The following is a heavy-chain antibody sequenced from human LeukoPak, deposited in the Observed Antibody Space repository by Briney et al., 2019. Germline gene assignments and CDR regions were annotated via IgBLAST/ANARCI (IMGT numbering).Heavy chain of an antibody. CDR3: AKDGPVAGTGSYFDY. Sequence: PGRSLGLSCAASRFAFSSYGMHWVRQAPGKGLEWVAVMSYDGSSKYYADSMKGRFTISRDNSKNTLFLQMNSLRAEDTAVYYCAKDGPVAGTGSYFDYWGQGTLVTVSS. CDR2: MSYDGSSK. D-gene: IGHD6-19*01. V-gene: IGHV3-30*18. CDR1: RFAFSSYG. J-gene: IGHJ4*02.